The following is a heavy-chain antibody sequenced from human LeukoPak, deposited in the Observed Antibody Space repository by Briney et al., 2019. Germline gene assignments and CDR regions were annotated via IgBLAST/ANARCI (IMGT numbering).Heavy chain of an antibody. CDR2: INHSGRT. D-gene: IGHD1-7*01. V-gene: IGHV4-34*01. Sequence: PWESLSLTCAALGGTFSSYYWSWIRQTTGKGLEWIGEINHSGRTNYNPALKSLVTLTVDTSKNQFSLKMSSVTAADTAVYYCARTYYSGTYWFDSWGQGTLVTVSS. CDR1: GGTFSSYY. J-gene: IGHJ5*01. CDR3: ARTYYSGTYWFDS.